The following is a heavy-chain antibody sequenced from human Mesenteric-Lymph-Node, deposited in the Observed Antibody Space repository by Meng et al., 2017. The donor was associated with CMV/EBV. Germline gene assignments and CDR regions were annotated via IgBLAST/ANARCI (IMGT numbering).Heavy chain of an antibody. Sequence: ASVKVSCKPSGYTFNGYYMHWVRQAPGQGLEWMGWINPNKGDTDYAQKFQGRVTMTRDTSISSVYMELSRLTSDDTAMYYCARDGWFGQRFDFWGQGTLVTVSS. D-gene: IGHD3-10*01. CDR2: INPNKGDT. CDR1: GYTFNGYY. J-gene: IGHJ4*02. CDR3: ARDGWFGQRFDF. V-gene: IGHV1-2*02.